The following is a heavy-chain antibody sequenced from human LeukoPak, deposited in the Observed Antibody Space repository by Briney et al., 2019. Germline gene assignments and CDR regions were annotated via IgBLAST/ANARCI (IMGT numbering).Heavy chain of an antibody. CDR2: INHSGGT. CDR3: ARGGWYPESFQH. V-gene: IGHV4-34*01. CDR1: GGSFSGFY. D-gene: IGHD6-19*01. Sequence: PSETLSLTCAVYGGSFSGFYWSWIRQPPGKGLEWIGEINHSGGTNHNPSLKSRVTISVDTSKNQFSLTLSSVTAADTAVYYCARGGWYPESFQHWGQGALVTVSS. J-gene: IGHJ1*01.